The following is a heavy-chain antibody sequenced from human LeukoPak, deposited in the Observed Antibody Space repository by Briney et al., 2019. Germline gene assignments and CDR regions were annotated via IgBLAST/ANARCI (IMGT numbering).Heavy chain of an antibody. J-gene: IGHJ4*02. V-gene: IGHV3-11*04. D-gene: IGHD3-22*01. CDR1: GFTFSDYY. Sequence: GGSLRLSCAASGFTFSDYYMSWIRQAPGKGLEWVSYISSRGGTIYYADSVKGRFTISRDNAKNSLYLQMNSLRAEDTAVYYCARDKDDSSGYPSWYYFDYWGQGTLVTVSS. CDR3: ARDKDDSSGYPSWYYFDY. CDR2: ISSRGGTI.